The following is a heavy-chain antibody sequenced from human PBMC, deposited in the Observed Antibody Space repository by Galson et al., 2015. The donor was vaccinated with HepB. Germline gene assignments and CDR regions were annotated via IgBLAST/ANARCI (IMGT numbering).Heavy chain of an antibody. V-gene: IGHV3-30*18. Sequence: SLRLSCAASGFTFSSYDMHWVRQAPGKGLEWVAVISYDGSNKFYADSVKGRFTISRDNSENTLHVQMNSLTAEDTAVYYCAKPLGRTPYYYYGVDVWGQGTTVSVSS. D-gene: IGHD1-14*01. CDR1: GFTFSSYD. CDR2: ISYDGSNK. J-gene: IGHJ6*02. CDR3: AKPLGRTPYYYYGVDV.